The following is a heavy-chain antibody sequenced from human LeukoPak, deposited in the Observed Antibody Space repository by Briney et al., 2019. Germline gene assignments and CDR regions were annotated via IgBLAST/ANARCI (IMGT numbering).Heavy chain of an antibody. CDR1: GFTFSSYA. CDR3: AKEGDILTGYATD. D-gene: IGHD3-9*01. J-gene: IGHJ4*02. Sequence: GGSLRLSCAASGFTFSSYAMSWVRQAPGKGLEWVAAISGSGGSTYYADSVKGRFTISRDNSKNTLYLQMNSLRAGDTAVYYCAKEGDILTGYATDWGQGTLVTVSS. CDR2: ISGSGGST. V-gene: IGHV3-23*01.